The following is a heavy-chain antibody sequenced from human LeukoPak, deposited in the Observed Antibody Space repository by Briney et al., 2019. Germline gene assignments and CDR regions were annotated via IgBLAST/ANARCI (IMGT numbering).Heavy chain of an antibody. D-gene: IGHD6-13*01. V-gene: IGHV3-7*03. CDR3: AKDSGWFRFDY. CDR1: GFTFSTSW. J-gene: IGHJ4*02. Sequence: GGSLRLSCAASGFTFSTSWMTWVRQAPGKGLEWVANIKQDGSDKYYMNSVKGRFTISRDNAKNSLYLQMNSLRAEDTAVYYCAKDSGWFRFDYWGQGTLVTVSS. CDR2: IKQDGSDK.